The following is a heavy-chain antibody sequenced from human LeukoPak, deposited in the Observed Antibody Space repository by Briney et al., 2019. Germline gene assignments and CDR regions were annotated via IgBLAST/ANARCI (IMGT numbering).Heavy chain of an antibody. CDR3: ARDRGYCSSTSCYKGGAFDI. V-gene: IGHV3-21*01. CDR2: ISSSSSYI. Sequence: GGSLRLSCAASGFTFSSYSMNWVRQAPGKGLEWVSSISSSSSYIYYADSVKGRFTIPRDNAKNSLYLQMNSLRAEDTAVYYCARDRGYCSSTSCYKGGAFDIWGQGTMVTVSS. D-gene: IGHD2-2*02. J-gene: IGHJ3*02. CDR1: GFTFSSYS.